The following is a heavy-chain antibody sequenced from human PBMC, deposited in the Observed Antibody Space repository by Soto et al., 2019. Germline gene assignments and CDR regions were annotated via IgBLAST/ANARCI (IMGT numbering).Heavy chain of an antibody. D-gene: IGHD1-20*01. CDR3: ARDTESNRYND. CDR1: GYTFSTSG. CDR2: VRPDNGNR. Sequence: GASVKVSCKTSGYTFSTSGIRWVRQAPGQGLEWVGWVRPDNGNRTSAQRLQGRVTLTTDTSASTAYMELRSLTSDDTAMYYCARDTESNRYNDWGQGTLVTVSS. J-gene: IGHJ1*01. V-gene: IGHV1-18*01.